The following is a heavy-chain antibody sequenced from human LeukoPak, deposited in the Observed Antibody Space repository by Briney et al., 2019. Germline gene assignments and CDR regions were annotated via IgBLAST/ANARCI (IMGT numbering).Heavy chain of an antibody. Sequence: SETLSLTCSVSGGSISSSSYYWGWIRQPQGKGLEWIVSFYYSGSTYYNPSLKSRVTISVDTSKNQFSLKLSSVTAADTAVYYCARHSWAPGGPDAFDIWGQGTMVTVSS. CDR1: GGSISSSSYY. D-gene: IGHD2-15*01. J-gene: IGHJ3*02. V-gene: IGHV4-39*01. CDR3: ARHSWAPGGPDAFDI. CDR2: FYYSGST.